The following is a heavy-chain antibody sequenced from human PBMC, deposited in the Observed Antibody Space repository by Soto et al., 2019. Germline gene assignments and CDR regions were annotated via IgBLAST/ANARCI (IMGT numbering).Heavy chain of an antibody. V-gene: IGHV1-18*01. J-gene: IGHJ5*02. CDR3: AKTPVLLLFGAWLDP. CDR1: GYTFTNYG. Sequence: QIQLVQSGAEVRKPGASVKISCEASGYTFTNYGIGWVRQAPGEGLEWMGWISADNGDTNYAQKFQGRVTMTTDTSTRTAYMELRSLRSDDTAVYYCAKTPVLLLFGAWLDPWGQGTLVTVSS. CDR2: ISADNGDT. D-gene: IGHD3-16*01.